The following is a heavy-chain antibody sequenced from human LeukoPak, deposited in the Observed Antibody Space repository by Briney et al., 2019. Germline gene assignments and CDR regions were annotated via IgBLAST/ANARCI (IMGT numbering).Heavy chain of an antibody. Sequence: ASVKVSCKASGYTFTGYYMHWVRQAPGQGLEWMGRINPNSGGTNYAQKFQGRVTMTRDTSISTAYMELSRLRSDGTAVYYCARAFRYCSGGSCYDAFDIWGQGTMVTVSS. J-gene: IGHJ3*02. CDR1: GYTFTGYY. CDR3: ARAFRYCSGGSCYDAFDI. D-gene: IGHD2-15*01. CDR2: INPNSGGT. V-gene: IGHV1-2*06.